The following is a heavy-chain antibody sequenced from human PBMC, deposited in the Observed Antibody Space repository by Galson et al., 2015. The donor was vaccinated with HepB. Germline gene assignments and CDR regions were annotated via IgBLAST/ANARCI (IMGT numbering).Heavy chain of an antibody. CDR3: ARESMPGPWGDY. CDR2: ISAKNGNT. J-gene: IGHJ4*02. V-gene: IGHV1-18*01. D-gene: IGHD7-27*01. Sequence: SVKVSCKASGYTFSTYGITWVRQAPGQGFEWMGWISAKNGNTKYAQRFQDRVTMTTDTSTNTAYMELRSLRSDDTASYYCARESMPGPWGDYWGQGTLVTVSS. CDR1: GYTFSTYG.